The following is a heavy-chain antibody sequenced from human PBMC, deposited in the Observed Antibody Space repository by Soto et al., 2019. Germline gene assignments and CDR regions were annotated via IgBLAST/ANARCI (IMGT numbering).Heavy chain of an antibody. CDR3: TRATFGVGMDL. J-gene: IGHJ6*02. CDR2: MGGAGAR. D-gene: IGHD3-10*01. CDR1: GFTYNSYD. Sequence: GGSLRLSSAAFGFTYNSYDMIWVRQVTGKGLEWIASMGGAGAREYSGSVKGRFIISRDNAKNSLYLQMDSLRVADTGVYYCTRATFGVGMDLWGHGTPVTAP. V-gene: IGHV3-13*01.